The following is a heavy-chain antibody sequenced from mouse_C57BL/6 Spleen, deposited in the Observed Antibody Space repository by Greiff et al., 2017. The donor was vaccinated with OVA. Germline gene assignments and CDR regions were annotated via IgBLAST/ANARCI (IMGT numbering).Heavy chain of an antibody. CDR3: ARTTASWMDY. CDR2: INPGSGGT. J-gene: IGHJ4*01. CDR1: GYAFTNYL. V-gene: IGHV1-54*01. D-gene: IGHD1-2*01. Sequence: QVQLQQSGAELVRPGTSVKVSCKASGYAFTNYLIEWVKQRPGQGLEWIGVINPGSGGTNYNEKFKGKATLTADKSSSTAYMQLSSLTSEDSAVYFCARTTASWMDYWGQGTSVTVSS.